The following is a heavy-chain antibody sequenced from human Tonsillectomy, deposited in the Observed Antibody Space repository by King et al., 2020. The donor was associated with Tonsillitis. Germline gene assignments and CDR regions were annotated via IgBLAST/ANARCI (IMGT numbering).Heavy chain of an antibody. J-gene: IGHJ6*02. V-gene: IGHV3-23*04. D-gene: IGHD7-27*01. CDR2: INGRGDTT. CDR3: AEGLDVWGPYGLDV. CDR1: QFTFSRFG. Sequence: VQLVESGGAFVQPGGSLRLSCAASQFTFSRFGMTWVRQAPGKGLEWVAAINGRGDTTYYAESVKGRFTVSRDNSMNTMYVEMNSLRVQDTAVYYCAEGLDVWGPYGLDVWGQGTTVTVAS.